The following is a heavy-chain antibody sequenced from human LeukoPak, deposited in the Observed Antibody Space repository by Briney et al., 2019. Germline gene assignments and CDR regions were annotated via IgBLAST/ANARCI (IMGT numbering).Heavy chain of an antibody. D-gene: IGHD4-23*01. CDR1: GGSFSGYY. Sequence: PSETLSLTCAVYGGSFSGYYWSWIRQPPGKGLEWIGDINHSGSTYYNPSLKSRVTISVDTSKNQFSLNLTSVTAADTAVYYCARDHTVTSSYWGQGTLVTVSS. CDR2: INHSGST. J-gene: IGHJ4*02. CDR3: ARDHTVTSSY. V-gene: IGHV4-34*01.